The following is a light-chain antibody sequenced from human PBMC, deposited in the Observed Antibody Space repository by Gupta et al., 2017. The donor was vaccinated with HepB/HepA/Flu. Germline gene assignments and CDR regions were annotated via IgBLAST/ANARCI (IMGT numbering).Light chain of an antibody. CDR1: NIGSNS. CDR3: QVWDSSSDHVV. CDR2: DDS. J-gene: IGLJ2*01. V-gene: IGLV3-21*02. Sequence: SSVLTQPPSLSVAPGQTARITCGGNNIGSNSVHWYQQKPGQAPVIVVYDDSDRPTGIPERFSGSNSGNTAALTISRVQAADEAAYYCQVWDSSSDHVVFGGGTKLTVL.